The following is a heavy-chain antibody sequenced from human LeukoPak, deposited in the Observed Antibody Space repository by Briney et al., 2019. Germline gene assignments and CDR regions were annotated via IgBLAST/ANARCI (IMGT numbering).Heavy chain of an antibody. CDR3: TTEGGATTWYNWFDP. Sequence: GGSLRLSCAASGFTFSNAWMSWVRQAPGKGLEWVGRIKSKTDGGTTDYAAPVKGRFTISRDDSKNTLYLHMNSLKTEDTAVYYCTTEGGATTWYNWFDPWGQGTLVTVSS. CDR2: IKSKTDGGTT. V-gene: IGHV3-15*01. CDR1: GFTFSNAW. D-gene: IGHD1-26*01. J-gene: IGHJ5*02.